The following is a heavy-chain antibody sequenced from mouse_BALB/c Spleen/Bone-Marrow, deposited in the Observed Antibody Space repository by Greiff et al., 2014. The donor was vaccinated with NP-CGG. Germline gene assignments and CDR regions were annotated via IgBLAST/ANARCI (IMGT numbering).Heavy chain of an antibody. V-gene: IGHV2-6-1*01. J-gene: IGHJ2*02. Sequence: VMLVESGPGLVTPSQSLSITCTISGFSLTSYGVHWVRQPPGKGLEWLTVIWNDGSTTYNSALKSRLTISKDNSKSQVFLKMNSLQTDDTGMYYCAKHGGGYFDYWGQGTSLTVPS. CDR3: AKHGGGYFDY. CDR2: IWNDGST. CDR1: GFSLTSYG.